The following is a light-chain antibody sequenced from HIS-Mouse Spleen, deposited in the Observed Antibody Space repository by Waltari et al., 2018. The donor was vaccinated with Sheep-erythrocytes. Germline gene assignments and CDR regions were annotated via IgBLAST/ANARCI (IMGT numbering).Light chain of an antibody. CDR1: QSLLHSNGYNY. CDR3: MQALQTPIFT. J-gene: IGKJ3*01. Sequence: DIVMTQSPLSLPVTPGEPASIPCRSSQSLLHSNGYNYLDWYLQKPGQSPQLLIYLGSNRASGAPDRFSGSVSGTDFKLKISRVEAEDVGVYYCMQALQTPIFTFGPGTKVDIK. CDR2: LGS. V-gene: IGKV2-28*01.